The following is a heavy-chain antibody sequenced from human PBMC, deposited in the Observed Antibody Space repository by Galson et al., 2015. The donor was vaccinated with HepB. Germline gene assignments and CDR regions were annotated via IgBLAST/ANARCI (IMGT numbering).Heavy chain of an antibody. D-gene: IGHD3-22*01. Sequence: PGQGLEWMGWISAYNGNTNYAQKFQGRVTITADKSTSTAYMELSSLRSEDTPVYYCARDLEHYYDSSGYCGYWGQGTLVTVSS. CDR2: ISAYNGNT. V-gene: IGHV1-18*01. J-gene: IGHJ4*02. CDR3: ARDLEHYYDSSGYCGY.